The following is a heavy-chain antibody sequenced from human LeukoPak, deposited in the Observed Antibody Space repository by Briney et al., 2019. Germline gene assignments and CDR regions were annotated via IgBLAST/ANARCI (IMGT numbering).Heavy chain of an antibody. CDR1: GGSFSGYY. D-gene: IGHD3-22*01. V-gene: IGHV4-34*01. J-gene: IGHJ4*02. CDR2: INHSGST. CDR3: ARGRGGYYDSSGYYLDY. Sequence: SETLSLTCAVYGGSFSGYYWSWIRQPPGKGLEWIGEINHSGSTNYNPSLKSRVTIPVDTSKNQFSLKLSSVTAADTAVYYCARGRGGYYDSSGYYLDYWGQGTLVTVSS.